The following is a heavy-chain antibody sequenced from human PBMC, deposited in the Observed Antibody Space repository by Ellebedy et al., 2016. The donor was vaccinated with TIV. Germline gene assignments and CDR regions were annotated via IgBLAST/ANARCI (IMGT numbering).Heavy chain of an antibody. D-gene: IGHD3-10*01. CDR3: ARLRFGFYYGSGSYRGWMFDP. Sequence: AASVKVSCKASGYTFTSYGISWVRQAPGQGLEWMGWISAYNGNTNYAQKLQGRVTMTTDTSTSTAYMELRSLRSDDTAVYYCARLRFGFYYGSGSYRGWMFDPWGQGTLVTVSS. CDR2: ISAYNGNT. CDR1: GYTFTSYG. J-gene: IGHJ5*02. V-gene: IGHV1-18*04.